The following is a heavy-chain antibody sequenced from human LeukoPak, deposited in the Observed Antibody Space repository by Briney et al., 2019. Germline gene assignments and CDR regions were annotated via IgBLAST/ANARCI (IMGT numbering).Heavy chain of an antibody. Sequence: GGSLRLSCVASGFTFSRYGMNWVRQAPGKGLEWVGYISRDSTSIKYADSVKGRFNISRDNAKNSLYLQMNSLRAEDTAVYYCARAHYYDSSGLDFWGQGTLVTVSS. CDR1: GFTFSRYG. CDR3: ARAHYYDSSGLDF. V-gene: IGHV3-48*04. D-gene: IGHD3-22*01. J-gene: IGHJ4*02. CDR2: ISRDSTSI.